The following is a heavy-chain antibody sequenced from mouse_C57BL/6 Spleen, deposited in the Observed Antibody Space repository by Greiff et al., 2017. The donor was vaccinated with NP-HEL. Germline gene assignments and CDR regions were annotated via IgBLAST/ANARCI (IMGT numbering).Heavy chain of an antibody. Sequence: VQLQQSGAELVKPGASVKLSCKASGYTFTSYWMQWVKQRPGQGLEWIGEIDPSDSYTNYNQKFKGKATLTVETSSSTAYMQLSSLTSEDSAVYYCARGVITTVVARYFDVWGTGTTVTVSS. D-gene: IGHD1-1*01. J-gene: IGHJ1*03. CDR2: IDPSDSYT. V-gene: IGHV1-50*01. CDR1: GYTFTSYW. CDR3: ARGVITTVVARYFDV.